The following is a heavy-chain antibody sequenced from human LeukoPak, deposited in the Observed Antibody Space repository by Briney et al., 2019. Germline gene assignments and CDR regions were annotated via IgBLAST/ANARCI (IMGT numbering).Heavy chain of an antibody. CDR1: GGSISSHY. CDR2: IYYSGST. J-gene: IGHJ4*02. CDR3: ARHSRGLIVATMYFDY. Sequence: SETLSLTCTVSGGSISSHYWSWIRQPPGKGLEWIGYIYYSGSTNYNPSLKSRVTISVDTSKNQFSLKLSSVTAADTAVYYCARHSRGLIVATMYFDYWGQGTLVTVSS. V-gene: IGHV4-59*08. D-gene: IGHD5-12*01.